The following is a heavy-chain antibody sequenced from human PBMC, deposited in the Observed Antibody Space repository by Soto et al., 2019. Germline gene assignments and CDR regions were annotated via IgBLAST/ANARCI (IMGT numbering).Heavy chain of an antibody. V-gene: IGHV2-5*02. Sequence: QITLKESGPTLVRPTQTLTLTCTFSGFSLSTTGVGVGWIRQPPGKALEWLALIYWDDDKRYSPSLKSRLTITKDTSKNEVILTMTNMAPVDTATYYCEQRLRDYGLGRERANYFDPGGQGTLVTVSS. CDR1: GFSLSTTGVG. J-gene: IGHJ5*02. CDR2: IYWDDDK. CDR3: EQRLRDYGLGRERANYFDP. D-gene: IGHD3-10*01.